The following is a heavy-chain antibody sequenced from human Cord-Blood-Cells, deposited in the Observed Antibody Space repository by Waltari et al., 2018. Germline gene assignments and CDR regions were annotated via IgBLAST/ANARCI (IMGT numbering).Heavy chain of an antibody. Sequence: EVQLLESGGGLVQPGGSLRPSCAASGFTFSSDAMRCVRQAPGKGLEWVSAISGSGGSTYYADSVKGRFTISRDNSKNTLYLQMNSLRAEDTAVYYCAKDGRELGTIDYWGQGTLVTVSS. D-gene: IGHD7-27*01. V-gene: IGHV3-23*01. CDR2: ISGSGGST. CDR3: AKDGRELGTIDY. CDR1: GFTFSSDA. J-gene: IGHJ4*02.